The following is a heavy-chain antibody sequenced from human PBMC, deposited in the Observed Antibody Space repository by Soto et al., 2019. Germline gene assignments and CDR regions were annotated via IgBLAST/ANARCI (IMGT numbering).Heavy chain of an antibody. V-gene: IGHV3-33*01. CDR2: ILNDGSNR. Sequence: QVQLVESGGGVVQPGRSLTLSCAASGFTVSHDGMHGVRQAPGKGLECVAVILNDGSNRYHADSVKDRFTISRDNSKNTLYLQMNSLRAEDTAVYYCARDDEYSGNGMDVWGQGTTVTV. D-gene: IGHD3-10*01. CDR3: ARDDEYSGNGMDV. J-gene: IGHJ6*02. CDR1: GFTVSHDG.